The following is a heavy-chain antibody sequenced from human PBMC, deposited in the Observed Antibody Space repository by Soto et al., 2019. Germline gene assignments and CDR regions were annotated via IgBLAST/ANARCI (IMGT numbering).Heavy chain of an antibody. Sequence: SETLSLTCAVYGGSFSGYYWSWIRQPPGKGLEWIGEINHSGSTNYNPSLKSRVTISVDTSKNQFSLKLSSVTAADTAVYYCARGGDYDFWSGSRYYYYGMDVWGQGTTVTVSS. D-gene: IGHD3-3*01. CDR2: INHSGST. J-gene: IGHJ6*02. V-gene: IGHV4-34*01. CDR3: ARGGDYDFWSGSRYYYYGMDV. CDR1: GGSFSGYY.